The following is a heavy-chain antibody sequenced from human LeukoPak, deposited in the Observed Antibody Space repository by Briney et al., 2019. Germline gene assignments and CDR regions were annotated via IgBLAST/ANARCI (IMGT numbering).Heavy chain of an antibody. Sequence: EASVTVSCTASGYTFTSYDINWVRQATGQGLEWMGWMNPNSGNTGYAQKFQGRVTMTRNTSISTAYMELSSLRSEDTAVYYCALSHYGDYYYYGMDVWGQGTTVTVSS. V-gene: IGHV1-8*01. D-gene: IGHD4-17*01. CDR3: ALSHYGDYYYYGMDV. CDR1: GYTFTSYD. CDR2: MNPNSGNT. J-gene: IGHJ6*02.